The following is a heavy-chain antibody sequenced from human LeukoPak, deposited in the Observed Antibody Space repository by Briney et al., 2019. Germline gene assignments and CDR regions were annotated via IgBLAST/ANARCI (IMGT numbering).Heavy chain of an antibody. CDR1: GYTFTSYD. J-gene: IGHJ4*02. V-gene: IGHV1-8*03. D-gene: IGHD3-22*01. Sequence: GASVKVSCKASGYTFTSYDINWVRQATGQGLEWMGWMNPNSGNTGYAQKFQGRVTITRNTSISTAYMELSSLRSEDTAVYYCARAPLYYYDSSGYYSFDYWGQGTLVTVSS. CDR2: MNPNSGNT. CDR3: ARAPLYYYDSSGYYSFDY.